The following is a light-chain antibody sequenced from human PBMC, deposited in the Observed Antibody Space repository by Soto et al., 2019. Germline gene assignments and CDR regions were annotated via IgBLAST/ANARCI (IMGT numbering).Light chain of an antibody. CDR3: QQYNTYLTWT. V-gene: IGKV1-5*01. CDR2: GAS. Sequence: DTQMTQSPSTLSASVGDRVTITCRASQSVSMWLAWFQQKPGKAPRLLIYGASDLESGVPSRFSGSGSGTEFPLTISSLQPEDAATYYCQQYNTYLTWTFGQGTKVDIK. CDR1: QSVSMW. J-gene: IGKJ1*01.